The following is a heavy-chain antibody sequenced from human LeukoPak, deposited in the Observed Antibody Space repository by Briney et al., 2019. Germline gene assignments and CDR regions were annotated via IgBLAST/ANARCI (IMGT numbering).Heavy chain of an antibody. CDR3: AREGYYDFWSGYYDY. Sequence: GGSLRLSCAASGFTFSSYGMHWVRQAPGKGLEWVANIKQDGSEKYYVDPVKGRFTISRDNAKNSLYLQMNSLRAEDTAVYYCAREGYYDFWSGYYDYWGQGTLVTVSS. J-gene: IGHJ4*02. V-gene: IGHV3-7*01. CDR2: IKQDGSEK. D-gene: IGHD3-3*01. CDR1: GFTFSSYG.